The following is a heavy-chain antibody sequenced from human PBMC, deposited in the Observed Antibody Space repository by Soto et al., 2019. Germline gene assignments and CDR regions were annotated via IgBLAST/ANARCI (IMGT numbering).Heavy chain of an antibody. CDR2: LYTEGTT. CDR3: VRPRPAGENYGMDV. V-gene: IGHV3-53*01. D-gene: IGHD3-16*01. Sequence: GGSLRLSCVASGLTVSHNYMAWVRQAPEMGLEWVSILYTEGTTYYADSVKGRFTISRDSSKNTLFLQMDSLRAEDTAVYYCVRPRPAGENYGMDVWGQGTTVTAP. CDR1: GLTVSHNY. J-gene: IGHJ6*02.